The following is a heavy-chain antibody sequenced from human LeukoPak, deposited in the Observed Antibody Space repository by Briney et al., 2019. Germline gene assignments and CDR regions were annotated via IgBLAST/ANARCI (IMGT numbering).Heavy chain of an antibody. CDR1: GYTFTGYY. CDR3: ARNPTAVTQLYYYYYGMDV. V-gene: IGHV1-2*02. CDR2: INPSSGGT. D-gene: IGHD4-17*01. Sequence: ASVKVSCKASGYTFTGYYMHWVRQAPGQGLEWMGWINPSSGGTDYAQKFQGRVTMTRDTSISTAYMELRSLRSDDTAVYYCARNPTAVTQLYYYYYGMDVWGQGTTVTVSS. J-gene: IGHJ6*02.